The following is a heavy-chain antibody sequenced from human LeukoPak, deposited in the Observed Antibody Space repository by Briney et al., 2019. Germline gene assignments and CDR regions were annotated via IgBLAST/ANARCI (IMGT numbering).Heavy chain of an antibody. Sequence: TGGSLRLSCAASGFTFSNYGMHWVRQAPGKGLEWVAVISYDGSNEYYADSVKGRFTISRDNAKNSLYLQMNSLRDEDTAVYYCARDLTRTTDIDYWGQGTLVAVSS. J-gene: IGHJ4*02. V-gene: IGHV3-30*03. CDR2: ISYDGSNE. CDR1: GFTFSNYG. D-gene: IGHD1-7*01. CDR3: ARDLTRTTDIDY.